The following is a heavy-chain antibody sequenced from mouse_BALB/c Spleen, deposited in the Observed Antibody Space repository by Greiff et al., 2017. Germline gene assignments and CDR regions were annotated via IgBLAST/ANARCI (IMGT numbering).Heavy chain of an antibody. J-gene: IGHJ4*01. CDR2: IYPGDGDT. CDR1: GYTFTSYW. CDR3: ARGNGNYSYAMDY. V-gene: IGHV1-87*01. D-gene: IGHD2-1*01. Sequence: VQLQQSGAELARPGASVKLSCKASGYTFTSYWMQWVKQRPGQGLEWIGAIYPGDGDTRYTQKFKGKATLTADKSSSTAYMQLSSLASEDSAVYYCARGNGNYSYAMDYWGQGTSVTVSS.